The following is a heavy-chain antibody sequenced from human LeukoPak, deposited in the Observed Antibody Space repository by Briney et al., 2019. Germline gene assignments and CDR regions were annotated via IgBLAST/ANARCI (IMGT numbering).Heavy chain of an antibody. J-gene: IGHJ4*02. CDR2: ISGSGGST. V-gene: IGHV3-23*01. D-gene: IGHD2-2*01. Sequence: GGSLRLSCAASGFTFSSYGMSWVRQAPGQGLEWVSAISGSGGSTYYADSVKGRFTISRDNSKNSLYLQMNSLRAEDTAVYYCAKDINPDLYCSSTSCYLGFDYWGQGTLVTVSS. CDR1: GFTFSSYG. CDR3: AKDINPDLYCSSTSCYLGFDY.